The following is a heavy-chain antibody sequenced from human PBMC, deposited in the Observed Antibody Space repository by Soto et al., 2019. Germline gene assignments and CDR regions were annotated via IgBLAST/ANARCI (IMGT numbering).Heavy chain of an antibody. CDR2: INHSGST. CDR3: ARDSITMVRGVIQFDY. V-gene: IGHV4-34*01. Sequence: SETLSLTCAVYGGSFSGCYWSWIRQPPGKGLEWIGEINHSGSTNYNPSLKSRVAISVDTSKNQFPLKLSSVTAADTAVYYCARDSITMVRGVIQFDYWGQGTLVTVSS. J-gene: IGHJ4*02. CDR1: GGSFSGCY. D-gene: IGHD3-10*01.